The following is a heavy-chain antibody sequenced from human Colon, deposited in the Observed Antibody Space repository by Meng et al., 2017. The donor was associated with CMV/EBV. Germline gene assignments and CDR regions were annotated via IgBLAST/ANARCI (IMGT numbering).Heavy chain of an antibody. V-gene: IGHV3-30*02. CDR3: AKGHTYCSTGNCYPDY. CDR1: GFSLSYYG. J-gene: IGHJ4*02. D-gene: IGHD2-8*01. CDR2: IRYDGTKK. Sequence: GGSLRLSCAASGFSLSYYGMFWVRQPPGKGLEWVAFIRYDGTKKYYVDSVKGRFTISRDNSKNTLSLEMNSLRPDDTAVYYCAKGHTYCSTGNCYPDYWGQGTLVTVSS.